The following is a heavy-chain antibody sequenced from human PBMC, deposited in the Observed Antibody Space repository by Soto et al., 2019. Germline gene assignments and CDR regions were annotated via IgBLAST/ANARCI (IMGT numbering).Heavy chain of an antibody. CDR1: GYTFTNND. V-gene: IGHV1-8*01. D-gene: IGHD5-18*01. Sequence: ASVKVSCKASGYTFTNNDVSWVRQATGQGLEWMGWMNPGSGDTGYAQKFQGRVTMTRDISIATAYMELNSLTSEDTAIYYCARMESFGSLNWFDPWGQGTLVTISS. CDR2: MNPGSGDT. J-gene: IGHJ5*02. CDR3: ARMESFGSLNWFDP.